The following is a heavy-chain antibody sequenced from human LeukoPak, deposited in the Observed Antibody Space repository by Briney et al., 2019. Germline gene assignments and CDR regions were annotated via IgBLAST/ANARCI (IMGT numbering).Heavy chain of an antibody. J-gene: IGHJ4*02. D-gene: IGHD6-6*01. V-gene: IGHV1-46*01. CDR1: GYTFTSYY. CDR3: ARAGYPYIGSSHYFDY. CDR2: INPSGGST. Sequence: ASVKVSCKASGYTFTSYYMHWVRQAPGQGLEWMGIINPSGGSTSYAQKFQGRVTITRDTSASTAYMELSSLRSEDTAVYYCARAGYPYIGSSHYFDYWGQGTLVTVSS.